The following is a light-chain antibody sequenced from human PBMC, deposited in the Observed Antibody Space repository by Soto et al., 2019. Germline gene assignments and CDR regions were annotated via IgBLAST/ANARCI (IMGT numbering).Light chain of an antibody. J-gene: IGLJ3*02. CDR1: NSNLGAGYD. V-gene: IGLV1-40*01. CDR3: QSYYRILPGWV. CDR2: GNT. Sequence: QSVLTQAPSVSGAPGQRVTISCSGSNSNLGAGYDVHWYQQFPGTAPKLLIYGNTNRPSGVPDRFSGSKSGTSDSLAITGLQAEDEADYYCQSYYRILPGWVFCGGTQLNVL.